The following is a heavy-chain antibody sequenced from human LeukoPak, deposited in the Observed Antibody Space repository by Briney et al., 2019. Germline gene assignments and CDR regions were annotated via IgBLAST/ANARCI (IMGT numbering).Heavy chain of an antibody. J-gene: IGHJ3*02. CDR1: GYSISSGYF. Sequence: ASETLSLTCAVSGYSISSGYFWGLIRQPPGKGLEWIGSIYHSGSTYYNPSLKSRVTISVDTSKNQFSLKLSSVTAADTAVYYCARDGARYCSGGSCSDAFDIWGQGTMVTVSS. V-gene: IGHV4-38-2*02. D-gene: IGHD2-15*01. CDR2: IYHSGST. CDR3: ARDGARYCSGGSCSDAFDI.